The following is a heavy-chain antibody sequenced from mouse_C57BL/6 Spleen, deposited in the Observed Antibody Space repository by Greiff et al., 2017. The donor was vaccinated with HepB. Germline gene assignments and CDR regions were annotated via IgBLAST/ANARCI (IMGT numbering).Heavy chain of an antibody. CDR1: GYSFTDYN. CDR3: VRGDGSSWDYAMDY. CDR2: INPNYGTT. V-gene: IGHV1-39*01. D-gene: IGHD1-1*01. J-gene: IGHJ4*01. Sequence: EVQLQQSGPELVKPGASVKISCKASGYSFTDYNMNWVKQSNGKSLEWIGVINPNYGTTSYNQKFKGKATLTVDQSSSTAYMQLNSLTSEDSAVYYCVRGDGSSWDYAMDYWGQGTSVTVSS.